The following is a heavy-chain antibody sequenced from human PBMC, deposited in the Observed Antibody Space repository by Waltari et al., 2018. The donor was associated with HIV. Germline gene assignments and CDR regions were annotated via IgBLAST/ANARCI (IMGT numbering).Heavy chain of an antibody. Sequence: QVQLVQSGAEVKKPGASVKVSCKVSGYTLTELSMHWVRQAPGKGLEWMGGFDPEDGERIYEQKFQGRVTLTEDTSTDTAYMELSSLRSEDTAVYYCARDVPHKNWFDPWGQGTLVTVSS. CDR2: FDPEDGER. CDR3: ARDVPHKNWFDP. V-gene: IGHV1-24*01. CDR1: GYTLTELS. J-gene: IGHJ5*02. D-gene: IGHD6-6*01.